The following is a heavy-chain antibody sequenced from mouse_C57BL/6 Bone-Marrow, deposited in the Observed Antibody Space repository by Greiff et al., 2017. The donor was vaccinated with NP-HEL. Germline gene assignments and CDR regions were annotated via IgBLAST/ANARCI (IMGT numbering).Heavy chain of an antibody. CDR3: ARSCRLSLAMDY. D-gene: IGHD1-1*01. V-gene: IGHV1-64*01. J-gene: IGHJ4*01. Sequence: QVQLQQPGAELVKPGASVKLSCKASGYTFTSYWMHWVKQRPGKGLEWIGMIHPNSGSTNYNEKFKSKATLTVDKSSSTAYLQLSSLTSDDSAVYYCARSCRLSLAMDYWGQGTSVTVSS. CDR2: IHPNSGST. CDR1: GYTFTSYW.